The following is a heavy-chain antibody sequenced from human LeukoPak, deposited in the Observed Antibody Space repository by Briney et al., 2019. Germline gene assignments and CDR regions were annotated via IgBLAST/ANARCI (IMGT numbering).Heavy chain of an antibody. J-gene: IGHJ5*02. CDR1: GYTFTSYD. CDR3: ARGPYYDFWSGYSPFDP. CDR2: MNPNSGNT. V-gene: IGHV1-8*01. Sequence: GASVKVSCKASGYTFTSYDINWVRQATGQGLEWMGWMNPNSGNTGYAQKFQGRVTMTRNTSISTAYMELSSLRSEDTAVYYCARGPYYDFWSGYSPFDPWGRGTLVTVSS. D-gene: IGHD3-3*01.